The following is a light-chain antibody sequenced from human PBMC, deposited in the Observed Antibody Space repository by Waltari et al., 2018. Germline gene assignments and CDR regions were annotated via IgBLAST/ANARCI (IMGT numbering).Light chain of an antibody. J-gene: IGKJ2*03. CDR3: QQLKS. Sequence: DIQMTQSPSSLSASVGDKITITCQASQGISDDLHWYQQKPGKAPKLLIYDASKLEKGVPSRFSGSGSGTHFTFTINSLQPEDIATYFCQQLKSFGQGTKVEMK. V-gene: IGKV1-33*01. CDR2: DAS. CDR1: QGISDD.